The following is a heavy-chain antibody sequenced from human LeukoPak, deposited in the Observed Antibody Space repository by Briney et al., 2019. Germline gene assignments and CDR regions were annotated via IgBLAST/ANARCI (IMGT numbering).Heavy chain of an antibody. CDR3: ARDTPSSSWSYYFDY. CDR1: GGSISSYY. V-gene: IGHV4-59*01. Sequence: SETLSLTCTVSGGSISSYYWSWIRQPPGKGLEWIGYIYYSGSTNYNPSLKSRVTISVDTSKSQFSLKLSSVTAADTAVYYCARDTPSSSWSYYFDYWGQGTLVTVSS. CDR2: IYYSGST. D-gene: IGHD6-13*01. J-gene: IGHJ4*02.